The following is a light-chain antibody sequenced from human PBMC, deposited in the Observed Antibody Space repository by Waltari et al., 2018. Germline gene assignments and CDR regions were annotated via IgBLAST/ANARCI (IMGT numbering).Light chain of an antibody. V-gene: IGLV2-18*02. Sequence: QSALTQPPSVSGSPGQSVTISCTGASSDVVSYNRVSRYQQPPGTVPNPFIYEVTNWPDGVPVRFSGSKSGNAASLTISGLQAEDEGDYYCNSFTSGNTWVFGGGTKLTVL. CDR3: NSFTSGNTWV. J-gene: IGLJ3*02. CDR2: EVT. CDR1: SSDVVSYNR.